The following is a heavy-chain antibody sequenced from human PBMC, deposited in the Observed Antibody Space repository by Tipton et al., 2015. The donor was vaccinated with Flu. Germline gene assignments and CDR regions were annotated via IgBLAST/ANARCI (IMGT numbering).Heavy chain of an antibody. CDR3: ARRDYSNYVSDPKSWFDP. CDR1: GGSISSSSDY. V-gene: IGHV4-39*07. CDR2: VSRTGST. D-gene: IGHD4-11*01. J-gene: IGHJ5*02. Sequence: TLSLTCNVSGGSISSSSDYWAWIRQFPGKGLEWIGTVSRTGSTIYNPSLKSRVTISIDTSKNQLSLNMRSVTAADMAVYYCARRDYSNYVSDPKSWFDPWGQGTLVAVSS.